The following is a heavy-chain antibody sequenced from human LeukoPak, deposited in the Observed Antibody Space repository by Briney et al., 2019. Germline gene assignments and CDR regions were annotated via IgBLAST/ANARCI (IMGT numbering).Heavy chain of an antibody. J-gene: IGHJ4*02. CDR1: GYTFTSYD. CDR3: ARQSRPYPTDY. CDR2: ISAYNGNT. V-gene: IGHV1-18*01. Sequence: ASVKVSCTASGYTFTSYDINWVRQAPGQGLEWMGWISAYNGNTNYAQKLQGRVTMTTDTSTSTAYMELRSLRSDDTAVYYCARQSRPYPTDYWGQGTLVTVSS.